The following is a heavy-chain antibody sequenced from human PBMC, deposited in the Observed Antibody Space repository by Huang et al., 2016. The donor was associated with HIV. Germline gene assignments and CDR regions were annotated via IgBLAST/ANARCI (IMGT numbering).Heavy chain of an antibody. D-gene: IGHD3-16*01. J-gene: IGHJ3*02. Sequence: QVQLVQSGAEVKKPGSSVTVSCKASGGTFSSYAISWVRQAPGQGLGWMGGISPNVETANYAQKCQGRVTITADESTSTAYMELSSLRSEDTAVYYCARGINGGAFDIWGQGTMVTVSS. CDR3: ARGINGGAFDI. CDR1: GGTFSSYA. CDR2: ISPNVETA. V-gene: IGHV1-69*13.